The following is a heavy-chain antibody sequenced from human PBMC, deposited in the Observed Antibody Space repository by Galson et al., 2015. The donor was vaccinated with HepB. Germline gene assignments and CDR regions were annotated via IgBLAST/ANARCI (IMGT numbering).Heavy chain of an antibody. V-gene: IGHV1-3*01. CDR1: GYTFTSYA. CDR3: ARCSPVNDETLSSGWTYYYGMDV. CDR2: INAGNGNT. J-gene: IGHJ6*02. D-gene: IGHD6-19*01. Sequence: SVKVSCKASGYTFTSYAMHWVRQAPGQRLEWMGWINAGNGNTKYSQKFQGRVTITRDTSASTAYMELSSLSSEDTAVYYCARCSPVNDETLSSGWTYYYGMDVWGQGTTVTVSS.